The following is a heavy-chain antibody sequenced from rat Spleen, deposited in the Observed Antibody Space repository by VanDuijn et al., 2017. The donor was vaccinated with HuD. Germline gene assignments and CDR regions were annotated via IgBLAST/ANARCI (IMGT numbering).Heavy chain of an antibody. J-gene: IGHJ2*01. V-gene: IGHV6-6*01. D-gene: IGHD4-3*01. CDR3: ASEFGDY. CDR2: IKAKSNNYAT. CDR1: GFTFSTAW. Sequence: EVQLVESGGGLVQPGNSLKLSCATSGFTFSTAWMYWYRQFPEKRLEWVARIKAKSNNYATDYTESVKGRFTISRDDSKSSIYLQMNNLQEEDTAIYYCASEFGDYWGQGVMVTVSS.